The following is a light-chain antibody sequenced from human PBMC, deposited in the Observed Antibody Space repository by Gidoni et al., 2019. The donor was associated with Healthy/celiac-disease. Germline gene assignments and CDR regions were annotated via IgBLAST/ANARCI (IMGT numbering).Light chain of an antibody. CDR2: EGS. V-gene: IGLV2-23*03. CDR1: SSDVGRYNL. CDR3: CSYAGSSTFHVV. Sequence: QSALTQPASVSGSPGQSITISCTGTSSDVGRYNLVSWYQQQPGKAPKLMIYEGSKRPSGVSNRFSGSKSGNTASLTISGLQAEDEADYYCCSYAGSSTFHVVFGGGTKLTVL. J-gene: IGLJ2*01.